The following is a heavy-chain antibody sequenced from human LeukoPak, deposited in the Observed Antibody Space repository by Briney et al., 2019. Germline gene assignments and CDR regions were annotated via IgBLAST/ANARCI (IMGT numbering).Heavy chain of an antibody. CDR1: GFTFDDYG. V-gene: IGHV3-20*04. CDR2: ITWNGGQT. CDR3: ARSSTTVTTRFFDL. D-gene: IGHD4-17*01. J-gene: IGHJ2*01. Sequence: GGSLRLSCAASGFTFDDYGMSWVRQGPGKGLEWVSTITWNGGQTAYADSVKGRFTISRDNAKNSLYLEMNSLSPEDTALYYCARSSTTVTTRFFDLWGRGTLVTVSS.